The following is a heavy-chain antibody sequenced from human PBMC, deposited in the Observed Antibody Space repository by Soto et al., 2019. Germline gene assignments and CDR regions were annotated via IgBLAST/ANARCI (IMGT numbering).Heavy chain of an antibody. Sequence: PSETLCLTCTVSGGSISSGDYYWSWIRQPPGKGLEWIGYIYYSGSTYYNPSLKSRVTISVDTSKNQFSLKLSSVTAADTAVYYCATTTVGDIVLVPAATAGIAFDIWGQGTMVTVSS. CDR1: GGSISSGDYY. J-gene: IGHJ3*02. CDR3: ATTTVGDIVLVPAATAGIAFDI. CDR2: IYYSGST. D-gene: IGHD2-2*01. V-gene: IGHV4-30-4*01.